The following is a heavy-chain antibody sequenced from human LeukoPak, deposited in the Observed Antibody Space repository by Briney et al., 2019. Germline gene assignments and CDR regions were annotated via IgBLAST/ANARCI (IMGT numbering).Heavy chain of an antibody. Sequence: GRSLRLSCAASGFTFSSYGMHWVRQAPGKGRWWVAVISYDGRDKYYADSVKGRFTISKDNSKNTLYLQMNSLRAEDTAVYYCAKDYFGSGIGFFDHWGQGTLVTVSS. J-gene: IGHJ4*02. CDR3: AKDYFGSGIGFFDH. CDR2: ISYDGRDK. V-gene: IGHV3-30*18. CDR1: GFTFSSYG. D-gene: IGHD3-10*01.